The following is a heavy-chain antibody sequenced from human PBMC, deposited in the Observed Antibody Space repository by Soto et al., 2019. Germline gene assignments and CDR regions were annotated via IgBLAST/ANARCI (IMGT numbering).Heavy chain of an antibody. CDR1: GGSISSGGYY. V-gene: IGHV4-31*03. D-gene: IGHD5-18*01. J-gene: IGHJ4*02. CDR3: ARSGYSYGPNPLLY. Sequence: QVQLQESGPGLVKPSQTLSLTCTVSGGSISSGGYYWSWIRQHPGKGLEWIGYIYYSGSTYYTPSLNCRVTISVDTSKNQFSLKLSSVTAADTAVYYCARSGYSYGPNPLLYWGQGTLVTVSS. CDR2: IYYSGST.